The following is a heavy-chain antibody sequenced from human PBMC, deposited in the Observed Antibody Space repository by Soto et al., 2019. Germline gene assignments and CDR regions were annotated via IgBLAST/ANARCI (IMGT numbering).Heavy chain of an antibody. Sequence: WASVKVSCKASGYTFTSYAIHWVRQAPGQRLEWMGWINAGNGNTKYSQKFQGRVIITRDTSAGTAYMELRSLRSEDTAVYYRATPIVAFYWGQGTLVTVSS. D-gene: IGHD5-12*01. V-gene: IGHV1-3*01. CDR1: GYTFTSYA. CDR2: INAGNGNT. J-gene: IGHJ4*02. CDR3: ATPIVAFY.